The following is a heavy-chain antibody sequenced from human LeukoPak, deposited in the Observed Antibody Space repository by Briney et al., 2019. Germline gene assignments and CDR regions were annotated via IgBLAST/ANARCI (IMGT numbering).Heavy chain of an antibody. CDR2: INPNSGGT. CDR1: GYTFTGYY. CDR3: ARGAAGYDHFYHMDV. Sequence: ASVKVSCKASGYTFTGYYMHWVRQAPGQGLEWMGWINPNSGGTSYAQKFQGRVAMTRDTSISTVYMELSRLRSDDTAVYYCARGAAGYDHFYHMDVWGKGTTVTISS. V-gene: IGHV1-2*02. J-gene: IGHJ6*03. D-gene: IGHD1-14*01.